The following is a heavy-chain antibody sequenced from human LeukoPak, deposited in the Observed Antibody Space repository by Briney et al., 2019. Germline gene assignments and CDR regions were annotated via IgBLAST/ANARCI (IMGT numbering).Heavy chain of an antibody. CDR2: IKQDGSEK. Sequence: PGGSLRLSCAASGFTFSNYWMTWVRQAPGKGLEWLANIKQDGSEKYYVDSVKGRFTISRDNAKNSLYLQMNSLRADDTAVYYCAREDSSGWYDPDAFDIWGQGTMVTVSS. CDR3: AREDSSGWYDPDAFDI. V-gene: IGHV3-7*03. CDR1: GFTFSNYW. J-gene: IGHJ3*02. D-gene: IGHD6-19*01.